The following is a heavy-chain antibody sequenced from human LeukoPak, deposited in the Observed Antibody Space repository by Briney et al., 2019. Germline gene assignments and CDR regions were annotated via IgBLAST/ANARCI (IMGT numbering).Heavy chain of an antibody. J-gene: IGHJ3*02. CDR1: GGSISGSSYY. Sequence: SETLSLTCTVSGGSISGSSYYWAWIRQPPGKGLEWIGSIYYSGTTYYNPSLESRVTISVDTSKNQFSLKVTSVTAADTALYYCARIGCGGGSCYSQRGAFDIWGQRTMVTVSS. CDR2: IYYSGTT. D-gene: IGHD2-15*01. CDR3: ARIGCGGGSCYSQRGAFDI. V-gene: IGHV4-39*07.